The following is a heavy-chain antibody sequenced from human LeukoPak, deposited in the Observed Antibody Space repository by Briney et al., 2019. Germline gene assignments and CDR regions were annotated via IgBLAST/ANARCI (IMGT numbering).Heavy chain of an antibody. Sequence: PGRSLRLSCVASGFTFSTYWMYWVRQAPGKGLVWVSRINTDASSTTYADSVKGRFTISRDNAKNTLYLQMNSLRAEDTAVYYCARDRGTYGVLNYWGQGTLVSVSS. CDR2: INTDASST. CDR1: GFTFSTYW. D-gene: IGHD3-3*01. V-gene: IGHV3-74*01. CDR3: ARDRGTYGVLNY. J-gene: IGHJ4*02.